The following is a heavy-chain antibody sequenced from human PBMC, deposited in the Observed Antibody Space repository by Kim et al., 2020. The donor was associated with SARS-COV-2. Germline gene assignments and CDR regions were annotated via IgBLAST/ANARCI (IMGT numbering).Heavy chain of an antibody. V-gene: IGHV4-34*01. CDR3: TRGARNIVVVEPGVTDTFDI. D-gene: IGHD2-15*01. CDR1: GGSFSDYY. Sequence: SETLSLTCAVYGGSFSDYYWSWIRQSPGNGLQWIGEVIHSGSTNYNPSLKNRVIISLDTSKNQFYLTLTSMSAADTAVYYCTRGARNIVVVEPGVTDTFDIWGQGTMVAVSS. J-gene: IGHJ3*02. CDR2: VIHSGST.